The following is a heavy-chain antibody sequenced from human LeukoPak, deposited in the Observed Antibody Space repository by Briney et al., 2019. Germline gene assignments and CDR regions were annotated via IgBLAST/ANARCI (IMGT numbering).Heavy chain of an antibody. J-gene: IGHJ6*02. D-gene: IGHD3-9*01. Sequence: PSQTLSLTCAISGDSVSSNSAAWNWIRQSPSRGLEWLGRTYYRSKWYNDYAVSVKSRITINPDTSKNQFSLKLSSVTAADTAVYYCARHVVPTYYDILTGYDYYYYGMDVWGQGTTVTVSS. V-gene: IGHV6-1*01. CDR3: ARHVVPTYYDILTGYDYYYYGMDV. CDR1: GDSVSSNSAA. CDR2: TYYRSKWYN.